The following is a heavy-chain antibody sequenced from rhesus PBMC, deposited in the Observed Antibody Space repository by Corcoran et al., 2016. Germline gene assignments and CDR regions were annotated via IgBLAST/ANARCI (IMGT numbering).Heavy chain of an antibody. CDR3: AKVLVGCGWSGAFDF. CDR1: GFSFTSSG. CDR2: IYPGDSDT. J-gene: IGHJ3*01. Sequence: EVQLVQSGEEVKRPGESTRISSKPSGFSFTSSGISWGRGMPGKGLEWMGSIYPGDSDTRYNPSFQGHVTISADKSISTTYLQWSSLKASDTATYYCAKVLVGCGWSGAFDFWGQGLRVTVSS. V-gene: IGHV5S1*01. D-gene: IGHD6S26*01.